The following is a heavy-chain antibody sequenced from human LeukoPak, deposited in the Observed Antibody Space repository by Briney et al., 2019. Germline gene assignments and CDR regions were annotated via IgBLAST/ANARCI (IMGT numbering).Heavy chain of an antibody. CDR2: ISYTGSTT. V-gene: IGHV3-48*04. J-gene: IGHJ6*03. D-gene: IGHD5-12*01. CDR3: AREHSGYDFPGRDYYYMDV. CDR1: GFTFSSYA. Sequence: GGSLRLSCAASGFTFSSYAMSWVRQAPGKGLEWISYISYTGSTTYQPDSVKGRFTISRDNAKNSLYLQMNSLRVEDTAVYYCAREHSGYDFPGRDYYYMDVWGKGTTVTVSS.